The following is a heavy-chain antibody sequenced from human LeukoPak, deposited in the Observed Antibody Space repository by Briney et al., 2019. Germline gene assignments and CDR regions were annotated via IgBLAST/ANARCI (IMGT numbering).Heavy chain of an antibody. CDR3: ASTRPGSDAFDI. CDR1: GGSFSGYY. Sequence: SETLSLTCAVYGGSFSGYYWSWIRQPPGKGLEWIGEINHSGSTNYNPSLKSRVTISVDTSKNQFSLKPSSVTAADTAVYYCASTRPGSDAFDIWGQGTMVTVSS. J-gene: IGHJ3*02. V-gene: IGHV4-34*01. CDR2: INHSGST. D-gene: IGHD1-14*01.